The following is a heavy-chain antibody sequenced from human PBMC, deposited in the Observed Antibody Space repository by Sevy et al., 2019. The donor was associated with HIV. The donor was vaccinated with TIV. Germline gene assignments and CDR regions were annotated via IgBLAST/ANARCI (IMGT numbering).Heavy chain of an antibody. CDR3: ARDLRYCSSTSCSYNWFDP. CDR1: GGSISSYY. V-gene: IGHV4-4*07. J-gene: IGHJ5*02. CDR2: IYTSGST. D-gene: IGHD2-2*01. Sequence: SETLSLTCTVSGGSISSYYWSWIRQPAGKGLEWIGRIYTSGSTNYNPSLKSRVTMSVDTSKNQFSLKLGSVTAADTAVYYCARDLRYCSSTSCSYNWFDPWGQGTLVTVSS.